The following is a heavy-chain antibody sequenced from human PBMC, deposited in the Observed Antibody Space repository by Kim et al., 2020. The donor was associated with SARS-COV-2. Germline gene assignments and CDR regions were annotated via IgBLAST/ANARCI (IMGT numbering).Heavy chain of an antibody. CDR3: AKVEMATIQRPSLYYYGMDV. J-gene: IGHJ6*02. D-gene: IGHD5-12*01. CDR1: GFTFSSYG. CDR2: ISYDGSNK. V-gene: IGHV3-30*18. Sequence: GGSLRLSCAASGFTFSSYGMHWVRQAPGKGLEWVAVISYDGSNKYYADSVKGRFTISRDNSKNTLYLQMNSLRAEDTAVYYCAKVEMATIQRPSLYYYGMDVWGQGTTVTVSS.